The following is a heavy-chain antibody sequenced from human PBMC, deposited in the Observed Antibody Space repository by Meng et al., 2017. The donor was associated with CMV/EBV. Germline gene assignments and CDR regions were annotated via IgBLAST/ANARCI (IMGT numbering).Heavy chain of an antibody. J-gene: IGHJ4*02. CDR1: EFTFSSYA. CDR3: AKGQSIEAPGTRYFDC. V-gene: IGHV3-23*01. D-gene: IGHD6-13*01. CDR2: ISDSGGIT. Sequence: GGSLRLSCAASEFTFSSYAMNWVRQAPGKGLEWVSIISDSGGITYYADSVEGRFTISRDDSKNTLYLQMNSLRAEDTAVYYCAKGQSIEAPGTRYFDCWGQGTLVTVSS.